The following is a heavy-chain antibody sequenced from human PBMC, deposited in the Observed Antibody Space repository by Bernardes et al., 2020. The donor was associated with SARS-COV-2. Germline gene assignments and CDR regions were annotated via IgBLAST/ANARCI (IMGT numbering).Heavy chain of an antibody. D-gene: IGHD3-9*01. CDR3: ARGSRYFDWLLRSQGGPRRNHIFDY. V-gene: IGHV4-34*01. J-gene: IGHJ4*02. CDR1: GGSFSGYY. CDR2: INHSGST. Sequence: SETLSLTCAVYGGSFSGYYWSWIRQPPGKGLEWIGEINHSGSTNYNPSLKSRVTISVDTSKNQFSLKLSSVTAADTAVYYCARGSRYFDWLLRSQGGPRRNHIFDYWGQGTLVTVSS.